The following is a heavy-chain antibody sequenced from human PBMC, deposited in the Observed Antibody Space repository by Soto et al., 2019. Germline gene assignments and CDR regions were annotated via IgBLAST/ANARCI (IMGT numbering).Heavy chain of an antibody. D-gene: IGHD4-4*01. CDR2: IWDDGSNK. CDR1: GFTFSSYG. CDR3: ARDGDHYSNYDGYYFDY. V-gene: IGHV3-33*01. J-gene: IGHJ4*02. Sequence: QVQLVESGGGVVQPGRSLRLSCAASGFTFSSYGMHWVRQAPGKGLEWVAVIWDDGSNKYYADSVKGRFTISRDNSKNTLYRQMNSLRAEDTAVYYCARDGDHYSNYDGYYFDYWGQGTLVTVSS.